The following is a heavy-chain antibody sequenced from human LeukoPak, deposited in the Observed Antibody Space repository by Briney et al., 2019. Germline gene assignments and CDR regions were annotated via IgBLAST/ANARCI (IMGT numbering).Heavy chain of an antibody. J-gene: IGHJ6*04. D-gene: IGHD3-10*02. V-gene: IGHV3-9*01. CDR3: AELGITMIGGV. CDR1: GFTFDDYA. Sequence: GGSLRPSCAASGFTFDDYAMHWVRQAPGKGLEWVSGISWNSGSIGYADSVKGRFTISRDNAKNSLYLQMNSLRAEDTAVYYCAELGITMIGGVWGKGTTVTISS. CDR2: ISWNSGSI.